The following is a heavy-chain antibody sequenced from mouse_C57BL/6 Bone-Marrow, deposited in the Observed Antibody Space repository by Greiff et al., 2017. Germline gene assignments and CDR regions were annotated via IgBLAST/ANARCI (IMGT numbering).Heavy chain of an antibody. CDR3: ELSTVVDY. Sequence: EVQLQQSGPELVKPGASVKISCKASGYTFTDYYMNWVKQSHGKSLEWIGDINPNNGGTSYNQKFKGKATLTVDKSSSTAYMELRSLTSEDSAVYYCELSTVVDYWGQGTTLTVSS. CDR2: INPNNGGT. J-gene: IGHJ2*01. CDR1: GYTFTDYY. D-gene: IGHD1-1*01. V-gene: IGHV1-26*01.